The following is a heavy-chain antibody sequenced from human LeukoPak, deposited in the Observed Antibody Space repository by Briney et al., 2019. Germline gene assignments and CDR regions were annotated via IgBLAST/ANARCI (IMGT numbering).Heavy chain of an antibody. J-gene: IGHJ4*02. CDR1: GFTFSSYA. Sequence: GRSLRLSCAASGFTFSSYAMHWVRQAPGKGLEWVANIKQDGSEKYYVDSVKGRFTISRDNAKNSLYLQMNSLRAEDTAVYYCARDWGYYDSSGYSDPFDYWGQGTLVTVSS. CDR3: ARDWGYYDSSGYSDPFDY. V-gene: IGHV3-7*01. D-gene: IGHD3-22*01. CDR2: IKQDGSEK.